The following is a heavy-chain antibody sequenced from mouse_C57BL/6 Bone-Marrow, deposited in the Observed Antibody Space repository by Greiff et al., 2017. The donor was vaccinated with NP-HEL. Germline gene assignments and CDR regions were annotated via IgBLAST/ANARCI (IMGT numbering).Heavy chain of an antibody. D-gene: IGHD1-1*01. J-gene: IGHJ3*01. V-gene: IGHV1-61*01. CDR3: ARGPNCYGSCAFVY. CDR2: IYPCGSET. CDR1: GYTFTSYW. Sequence: QVQLKQSGAELVRPGSSVKLSCKASGYTFTSYWMHWVKQRPGQGLEWIGNIYPCGSETHYTQKFKDKATLTVDKSSSTAYMQLSSLTYEDSVFYCWARGPNCYGSCAFVYWGQGTLGTVSA.